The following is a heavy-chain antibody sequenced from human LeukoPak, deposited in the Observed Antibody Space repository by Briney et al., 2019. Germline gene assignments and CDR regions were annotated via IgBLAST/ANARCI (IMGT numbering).Heavy chain of an antibody. J-gene: IGHJ4*02. CDR1: GFTFDDYA. CDR2: ISGDGGST. Sequence: GGSLRLSCAASGFTFDDYAMHWVRQAPGKGLEWVSLISGDGGSTYYADSVKGRFSISRDDAKNSLYLQMNSLRAEDTAVYYCASRARGHSYGLLDYWGQGTLVTVSS. CDR3: ASRARGHSYGLLDY. D-gene: IGHD5-18*01. V-gene: IGHV3-43*02.